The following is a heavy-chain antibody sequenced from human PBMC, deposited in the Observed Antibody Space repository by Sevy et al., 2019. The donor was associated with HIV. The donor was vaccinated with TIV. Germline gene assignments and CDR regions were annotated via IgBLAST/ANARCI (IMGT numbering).Heavy chain of an antibody. V-gene: IGHV3-7*01. J-gene: IGHJ4*02. CDR2: IKQDGSEM. CDR1: GFPFSSHW. CDR3: TTGHQELGM. Sequence: GGSLRLSCAASGFPFSSHWMTWVRQAPGKGLDWVASIKQDGSEMYYVDSVKGRFTISRDNAKNSVYLQMNSLRVEDTAMYYCTTGHQELGMRGQGTLATVSS. D-gene: IGHD6-13*01.